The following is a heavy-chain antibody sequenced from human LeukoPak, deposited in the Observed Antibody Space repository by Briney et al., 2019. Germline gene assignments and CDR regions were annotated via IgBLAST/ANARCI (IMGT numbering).Heavy chain of an antibody. Sequence: SETLSLTCAVSGGSISSGSYSWSWIRQPPGKGLEWIGYIYHSGSTYYNPSLKSRVTISVDRSKNQFSLKLSSVTAADTAVYYCARGYGFGELFPLDYWGQGTLVTVSS. D-gene: IGHD3-10*01. CDR1: GGSISSGSYS. CDR2: IYHSGST. CDR3: ARGYGFGELFPLDY. V-gene: IGHV4-30-2*01. J-gene: IGHJ4*02.